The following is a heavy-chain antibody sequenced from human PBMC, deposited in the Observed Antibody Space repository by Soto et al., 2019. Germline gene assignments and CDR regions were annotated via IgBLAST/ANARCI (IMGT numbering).Heavy chain of an antibody. J-gene: IGHJ6*02. V-gene: IGHV4-61*01. Sequence: QVQLQESGPGLVKPSETLSLTCTVSGGSVSSGSYYWSWIRQPPGKGLEWIGYIYYSGSTNYNPSLKSRVTISVDTSKNQFSLKLSSVTAADTAVYYCARMRRVVLMVYATDYYYSMDVWGQGTTVTVSS. D-gene: IGHD2-8*01. CDR1: GGSVSSGSYY. CDR2: IYYSGST. CDR3: ARMRRVVLMVYATDYYYSMDV.